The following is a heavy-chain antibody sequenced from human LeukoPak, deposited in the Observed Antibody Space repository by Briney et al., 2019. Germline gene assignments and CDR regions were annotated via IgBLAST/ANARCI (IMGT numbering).Heavy chain of an antibody. V-gene: IGHV4-59*01. CDR3: ARDSFHQTPDL. Sequence: PSQTLSLTCAVSGGSISSYYWSWIRQPPGKGLEWIGYIYYSGSTNYNPSLKSRVTISVDTSKNQFSLKLSSVTAADTAVYYCARDSFHQTPDLWGRGTLVTVSS. CDR2: IYYSGST. CDR1: GGSISSYY. D-gene: IGHD2/OR15-2a*01. J-gene: IGHJ2*01.